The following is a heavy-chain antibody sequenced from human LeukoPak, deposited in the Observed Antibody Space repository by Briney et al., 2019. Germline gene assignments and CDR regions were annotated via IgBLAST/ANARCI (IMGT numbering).Heavy chain of an antibody. V-gene: IGHV4-39*01. CDR3: ARLAWYYFDY. CDR2: IYYSGST. J-gene: IGHJ4*02. Sequence: SETLSLTCTVSGGSISSSSYYWGWNRQPPGKGLEWIGSIYYSGSTYYNPSLKSRVTISVDTSKNQFSLKLSSVTAADTAVYYCARLAWYYFDYWGQGTLVTVSS. CDR1: GGSISSSSYY. D-gene: IGHD3/OR15-3a*01.